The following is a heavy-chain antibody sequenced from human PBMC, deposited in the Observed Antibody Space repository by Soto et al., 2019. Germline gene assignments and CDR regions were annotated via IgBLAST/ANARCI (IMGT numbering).Heavy chain of an antibody. CDR1: GDSVSSGSYY. CDR2: VYYSGST. CDR3: ARSVAAPGAHIDS. Sequence: SETLSLTCTVSGDSVSSGSYYWCWIRQPPGKGLEWLGYVYYSGSTNYSPSLRSRVTISVDTSKNQFSLRLSSVTAADTAVYFCARSVAAPGAHIDSWGQGTQVTVSS. V-gene: IGHV4-61*01. D-gene: IGHD6-13*01. J-gene: IGHJ5*01.